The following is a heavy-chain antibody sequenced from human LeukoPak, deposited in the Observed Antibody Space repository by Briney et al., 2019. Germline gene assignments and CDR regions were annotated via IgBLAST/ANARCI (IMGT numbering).Heavy chain of an antibody. CDR2: ISRSSSYI. V-gene: IGHV3-21*03. Sequence: GGSLRLSCAASGFTFSSYSMNWVRQAPGKGLEWVSSISRSSSYIYYADSVKGRFTISRDNAKNSLYLQMNSLKTEDTAVYYCTSYSSSFGWGAFDIWGQGTMATVSS. CDR1: GFTFSSYS. D-gene: IGHD6-13*01. CDR3: TSYSSSFGWGAFDI. J-gene: IGHJ3*02.